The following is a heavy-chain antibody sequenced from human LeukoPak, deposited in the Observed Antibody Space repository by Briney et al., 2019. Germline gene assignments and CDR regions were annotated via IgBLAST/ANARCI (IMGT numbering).Heavy chain of an antibody. J-gene: IGHJ6*02. CDR3: ARDRDGPYYYGMNV. D-gene: IGHD5-24*01. Sequence: SETLSLTCTVSGGSISSYYWSWIRQPAGKGLEWIGRIYTSGRTNYNPSLKGRVTMSVDTSKNQFSLKLSSVTAADTAMYYCARDRDGPYYYGMNVWGQGTTVTVSS. V-gene: IGHV4-4*07. CDR1: GGSISSYY. CDR2: IYTSGRT.